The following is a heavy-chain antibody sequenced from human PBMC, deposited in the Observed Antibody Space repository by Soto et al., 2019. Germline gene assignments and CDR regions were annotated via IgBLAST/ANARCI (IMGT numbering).Heavy chain of an antibody. V-gene: IGHV4-31*03. CDR1: GGSISRGGDY. CDR3: ARGLTMLRGVMDS. D-gene: IGHD3-10*01. CDR2: IYYTGGA. Sequence: SETLSLTCTFSGGSISRGGDYWSWIRQRPGKGLEWIGYIYYTGGAYYNPSLKSRLTLSVDTARSQFSLKLTSVTAADTAVYFCARGLTMLRGVMDSWGQGTLVTVSS. J-gene: IGHJ4*02.